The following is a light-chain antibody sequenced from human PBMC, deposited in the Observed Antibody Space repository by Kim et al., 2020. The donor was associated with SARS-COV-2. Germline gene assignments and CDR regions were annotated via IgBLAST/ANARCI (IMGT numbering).Light chain of an antibody. J-gene: IGKJ2*01. CDR3: LQYFRTPYT. Sequence: IVMTQSPDSLAVSLGERATINCKSSQSVLYSSNNNDLLAWYQQKPGQPPTVLFYWASTRESGVPDRFIASGSGTDFTLTISSLQAEDVAVYYCLQYFRTPYTFGQGTKLEI. CDR1: QSVLYSSNNNDL. V-gene: IGKV4-1*01. CDR2: WAS.